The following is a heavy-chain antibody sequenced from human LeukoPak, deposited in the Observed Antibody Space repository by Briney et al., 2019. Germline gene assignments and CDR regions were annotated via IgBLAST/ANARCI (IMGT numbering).Heavy chain of an antibody. J-gene: IGHJ4*02. CDR2: INSDGSIT. CDR1: GFTFSNYW. D-gene: IGHD6-13*01. Sequence: GGSLRLSCAASGFTFSNYWMHWVRQAPGKGLVWVSRINSDGSITNYADSVKGRFTISRDNAKNTLFLQMNSLRAEDTAVYYRSAATGTHDFWGQGTLVTVSS. V-gene: IGHV3-74*01. CDR3: SAATGTHDF.